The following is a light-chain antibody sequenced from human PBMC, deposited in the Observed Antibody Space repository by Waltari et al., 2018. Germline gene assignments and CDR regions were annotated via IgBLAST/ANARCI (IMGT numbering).Light chain of an antibody. V-gene: IGLV1-40*01. CDR2: GSS. J-gene: IGLJ3*02. Sequence: QSVLTQPPSVSGAPGQRVTISCTGSGSNIGAGYDVHWYQHLPRAAPKLLIYGSSRRPVGVPDRFFGSTSGTAASLAITGLQAEDGGDYYCQSYDTSLSVVFGGGTKLTVL. CDR3: QSYDTSLSVV. CDR1: GSNIGAGYD.